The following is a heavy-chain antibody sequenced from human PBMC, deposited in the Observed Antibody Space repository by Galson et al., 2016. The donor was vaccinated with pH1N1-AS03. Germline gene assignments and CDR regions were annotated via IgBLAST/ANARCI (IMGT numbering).Heavy chain of an antibody. CDR2: IYWDDDK. D-gene: IGHD3-10*01. V-gene: IGHV2-5*02. CDR3: VHRHGYYGSGSYGEVDP. CDR1: GFSLSTSGVG. Sequence: PALVKPTQTLTLTSTFSGFSLSTSGVGVGWIRQPPGKALERLALIYWDDDKRYSPSLTSRLTITKDTSKNQVVLTMTNMDPVDTATYYCVHRHGYYGSGSYGEVDPWGQGMLVTVSS. J-gene: IGHJ5*02.